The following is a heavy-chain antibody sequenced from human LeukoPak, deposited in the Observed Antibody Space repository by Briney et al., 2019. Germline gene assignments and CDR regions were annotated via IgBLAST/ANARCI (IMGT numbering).Heavy chain of an antibody. CDR1: GASITTYY. CDR3: AREYSTSSEGDYFDY. D-gene: IGHD6-6*01. V-gene: IGHV4-59*01. J-gene: IGHJ4*02. CDR2: IYHSGGT. Sequence: SETLSLTCTVSGASITTYYWTWIRQPPGKGLEWIGYIYHSGGTNYNPSLKSRVTISLDTSRNQFSLRLSSVTAADTAVSFCAREYSTSSEGDYFDYWGQGSLVTVSS.